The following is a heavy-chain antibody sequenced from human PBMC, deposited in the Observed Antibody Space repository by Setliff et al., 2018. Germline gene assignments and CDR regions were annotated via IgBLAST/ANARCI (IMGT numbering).Heavy chain of an antibody. V-gene: IGHV1-69*05. Sequence: GASVKVSCKASRGTFSSYGITWVRQAPGQGLEWMGGIIPIFGTTDYAQKFQGRVTITTDESTSTAYMEMSSLRSEDTAVYYCAREFGITASVENYYYYMDVWGKGTTVTVSS. D-gene: IGHD1-20*01. CDR1: RGTFSSYG. CDR3: AREFGITASVENYYYYMDV. J-gene: IGHJ6*03. CDR2: IIPIFGTT.